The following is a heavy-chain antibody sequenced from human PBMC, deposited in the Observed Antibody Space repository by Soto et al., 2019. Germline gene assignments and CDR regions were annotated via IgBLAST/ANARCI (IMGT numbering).Heavy chain of an antibody. CDR3: ARASTPLYLSFGALDY. J-gene: IGHJ4*02. D-gene: IGHD3-16*01. V-gene: IGHV1-2*02. Sequence: ASVKVSCKASGYTFTGYYMHWVRQAPGPGLEGMGWINPNSGGTNYAQKFQGRVTMTRDTSISTAYMELSRLRSDDTAVYYCARASTPLYLSFGALDYWGQGTLVTVSS. CDR2: INPNSGGT. CDR1: GYTFTGYY.